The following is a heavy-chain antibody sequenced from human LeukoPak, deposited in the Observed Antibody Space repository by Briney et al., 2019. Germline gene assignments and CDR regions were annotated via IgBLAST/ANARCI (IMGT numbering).Heavy chain of an antibody. CDR3: ARAPRRYGSFDF. Sequence: QESGPGLVKPSGTLSLTCAVSGGSISSSNWWSWVRQPPGKGLEWIGEIYHSGSTNYNPSLKSRVTISVQTSKNQFSIQVNAVTAADTAVYYCARAPRRYGSFDFWGQGILVTVSS. J-gene: IGHJ4*02. CDR2: IYHSGST. CDR1: GGSISSSNW. D-gene: IGHD5-18*01. V-gene: IGHV4-4*02.